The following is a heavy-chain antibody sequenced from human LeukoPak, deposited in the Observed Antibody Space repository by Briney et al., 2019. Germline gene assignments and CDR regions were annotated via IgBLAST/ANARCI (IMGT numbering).Heavy chain of an antibody. CDR2: INPNSGGT. V-gene: IGHV1-2*02. CDR1: GYTFTGYY. J-gene: IGHJ4*02. CDR3: GVSYYYDSSGGELGY. Sequence: ASVNVSCKASGYTFTGYYMHWVRQAPGQGLEWMGWINPNSGGTNYAQKFQGRVTMTRDTSISTAYMELSRLRSDDTAVYYCGVSYYYDSSGGELGYWGQGTLVTVSS. D-gene: IGHD3-22*01.